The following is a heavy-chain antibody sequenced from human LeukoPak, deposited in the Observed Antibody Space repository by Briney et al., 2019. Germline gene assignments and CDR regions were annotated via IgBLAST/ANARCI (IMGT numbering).Heavy chain of an antibody. J-gene: IGHJ6*03. D-gene: IGHD5-24*01. CDR3: AKGDSPTYYYMDV. Sequence: PGGSLRLSCVASGFTFSSYAMNWVRQAPGKGLEWVSVISTSGGSTYYADSVKGRFTISRDNSKNTLYLQMNSLRAEDTAVYYCAKGDSPTYYYMDVWGKGTTVTVSS. V-gene: IGHV3-23*01. CDR2: ISTSGGST. CDR1: GFTFSSYA.